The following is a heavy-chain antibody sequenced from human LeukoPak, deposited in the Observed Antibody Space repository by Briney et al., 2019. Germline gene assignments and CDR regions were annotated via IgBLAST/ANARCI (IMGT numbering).Heavy chain of an antibody. J-gene: IGHJ4*02. V-gene: IGHV3-23*01. CDR1: GFTFSSYG. CDR2: ISGSGGST. D-gene: IGHD3-22*01. Sequence: GGSLRLSCAASGFTFSSYGMHWVRQAPGKGLEWVSAISGSGGSTYYADSVKGRFTISRDNSKNTLYLQMNSLRAEDTAVYYCASDYYYDSSGYYYGVDYWGQGTLVTVSS. CDR3: ASDYYYDSSGYYYGVDY.